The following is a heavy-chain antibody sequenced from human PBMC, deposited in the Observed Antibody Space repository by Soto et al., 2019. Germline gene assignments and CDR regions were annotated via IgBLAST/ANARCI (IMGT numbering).Heavy chain of an antibody. CDR1: GYTFTRYG. Sequence: ASVKASCKASGYTFTRYGISWVRQAPGQGLEWMGWISAYNGNTNYAQKLQGRVTMTTDTSTSTAYIELRSLRSDDTAVYYCARDNGYYDSSGYYYVDDAFDIWGQGTMVTVSS. D-gene: IGHD3-22*01. CDR2: ISAYNGNT. CDR3: ARDNGYYDSSGYYYVDDAFDI. J-gene: IGHJ3*02. V-gene: IGHV1-18*01.